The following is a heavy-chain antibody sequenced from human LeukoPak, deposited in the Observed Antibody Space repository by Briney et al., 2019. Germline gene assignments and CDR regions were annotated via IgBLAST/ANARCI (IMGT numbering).Heavy chain of an antibody. CDR1: GFTFSSYG. V-gene: IGHV3-23*01. CDR3: ARDPTYYYDSSGYYYFDY. J-gene: IGHJ4*02. CDR2: ISGSGGST. D-gene: IGHD3-22*01. Sequence: GGSLRLSCAASGFTFSSYGMSWVRQAPGKGLEWVSAISGSGGSTYYADSVKGRFTISRDNAKNSLYLQMNSLRAEDTAVYYCARDPTYYYDSSGYYYFDYWGQGTLVTVSS.